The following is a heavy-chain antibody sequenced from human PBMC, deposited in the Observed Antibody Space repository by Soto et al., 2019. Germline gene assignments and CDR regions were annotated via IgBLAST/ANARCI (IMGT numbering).Heavy chain of an antibody. D-gene: IGHD3-22*01. V-gene: IGHV4-59*01. J-gene: IGHJ4*02. CDR1: GGSISGYY. Sequence: SETLSLTCTVSGGSISGYYWSWIRQPPGKGLEWIGYIYYSGSTNYNPSLKSRVTISVDTSRNQFSLKLSSVTAADTAVYHCARVDSSGYFLFDYWGQGTLVTVSS. CDR2: IYYSGST. CDR3: ARVDSSGYFLFDY.